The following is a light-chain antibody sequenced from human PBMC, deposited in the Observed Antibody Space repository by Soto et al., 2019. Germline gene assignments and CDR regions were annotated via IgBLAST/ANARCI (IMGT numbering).Light chain of an antibody. V-gene: IGKV3-15*01. CDR3: HQYDNWFPFT. J-gene: IGKJ5*01. Sequence: EIVMTRSPATLSVSPGERDTVSCRASQSVRSNLGWYQQKPGQAPRLLIYGASTRATGIPARFSGSGSGTEFPLTISSLLSQDSAVYYCHQYDNWFPFTFGQGTRLEIK. CDR2: GAS. CDR1: QSVRSN.